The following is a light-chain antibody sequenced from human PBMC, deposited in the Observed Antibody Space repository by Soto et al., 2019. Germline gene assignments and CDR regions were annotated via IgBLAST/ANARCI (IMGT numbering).Light chain of an antibody. CDR2: KAS. Sequence: IQMTHSHSTLSASVGARFNITGRASQSISVWLAWYQQKPGKAPKVLIYKASTLKSGFPSRFSGSGSGTEFTLTIRSLQPDDFATYYCQHYNSYSEACGQGNKGDI. J-gene: IGKJ1*01. V-gene: IGKV1-5*03. CDR1: QSISVW. CDR3: QHYNSYSEA.